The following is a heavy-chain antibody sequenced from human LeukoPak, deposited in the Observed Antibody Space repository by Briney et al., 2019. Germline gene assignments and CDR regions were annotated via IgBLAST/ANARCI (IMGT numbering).Heavy chain of an antibody. D-gene: IGHD2-2*01. CDR2: VDPEDGET. V-gene: IGHV1-69-2*01. CDR1: GYTFTDYY. CDR3: AIQRGTSCREYFQH. Sequence: ASVKVSCKVSGYTFTDYYMHWVQQAPGKGLEWMGLVDPEDGETIYAEKFQGRVTITADTSTDTAYMELSSLRSEDTAVYYCAIQRGTSCREYFQHWGQGTLVTVSS. J-gene: IGHJ1*01.